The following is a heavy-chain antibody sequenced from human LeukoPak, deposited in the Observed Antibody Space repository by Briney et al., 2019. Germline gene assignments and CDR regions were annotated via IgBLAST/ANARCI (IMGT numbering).Heavy chain of an antibody. CDR2: IRYVGSNK. V-gene: IGHV3-30*02. CDR3: AKYDFDY. Sequence: GGSLRLSCAESGFTFSTYAMHWVRATPGTRRGWVAFIRYVGSNKYYADSVIGQFTIVRENYKNTLYLQMNSLRAEDTAVYYCAKYDFDYWRQGTLVTVSS. CDR1: GFTFSTYA. J-gene: IGHJ4*02.